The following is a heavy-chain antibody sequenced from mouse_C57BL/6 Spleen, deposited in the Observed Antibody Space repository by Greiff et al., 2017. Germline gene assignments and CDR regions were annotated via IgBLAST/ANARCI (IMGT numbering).Heavy chain of an antibody. CDR1: GYTFTSYW. J-gene: IGHJ1*03. CDR2: IDPSDSYT. CDR3: ARKTVVGFDV. D-gene: IGHD1-1*01. Sequence: QVQLKQPGAELVKPGASVKLSCKASGYTFTSYWMQWVKQRPGQGLEWIGEIDPSDSYTNYNQKFKGKATLTVDTSSSTAYMQLSSLTSEDSAVYYCARKTVVGFDVWGTGTTVTVSS. V-gene: IGHV1-50*01.